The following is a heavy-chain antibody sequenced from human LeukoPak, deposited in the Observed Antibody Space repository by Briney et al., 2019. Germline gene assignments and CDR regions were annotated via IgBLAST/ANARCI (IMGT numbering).Heavy chain of an antibody. CDR1: GYTFTSNY. Sequence: GASVKVSCKAFGYTFTSNYMHWVRQAPGQGPEWMGVISPSGGSTTYAQKFQGRVTLTRDMSTSTDYLELSSLRSEDTAVYYCARSGYSYGADSLDIWGQGTMVTVSS. D-gene: IGHD5-18*01. CDR3: ARSGYSYGADSLDI. J-gene: IGHJ3*02. V-gene: IGHV1-46*01. CDR2: ISPSGGST.